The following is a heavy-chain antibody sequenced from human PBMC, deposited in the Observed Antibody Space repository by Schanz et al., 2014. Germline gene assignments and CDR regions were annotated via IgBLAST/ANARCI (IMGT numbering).Heavy chain of an antibody. Sequence: EVQLLESGGGVVQPGGSLRLSCAASGFTVSNSYIHWVRQAPGKGLEWVSTIYSSGSTYYADSVRGRFTISRDNSMNTVYLQMNSLRSDDAAVYYCAKDLYNYGIFDSWGQGTLVTVSS. CDR1: GFTVSNSY. CDR3: AKDLYNYGIFDS. CDR2: IYSSGST. D-gene: IGHD3-16*01. V-gene: IGHV3-53*04. J-gene: IGHJ5*01.